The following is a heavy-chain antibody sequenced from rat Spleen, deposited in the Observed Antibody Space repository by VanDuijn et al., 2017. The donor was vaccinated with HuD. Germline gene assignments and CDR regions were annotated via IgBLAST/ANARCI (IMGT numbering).Heavy chain of an antibody. CDR1: GFTFSDYY. CDR2: ISHDGGST. D-gene: IGHD1-4*01. CDR3: ESGGITRNNPYFDY. Sequence: EVQLVESGGGLVQPGRSLKLSCEVSGFTFSDYYMAWVRQAPTKGLEWVASISHDGGSTYYRNSVKGRVTISRDNAKSTLYLQMDSLRSEDTAKYYVESGGITRNNPYFDYWGQGVMVTVSS. J-gene: IGHJ2*01. V-gene: IGHV5-7*01.